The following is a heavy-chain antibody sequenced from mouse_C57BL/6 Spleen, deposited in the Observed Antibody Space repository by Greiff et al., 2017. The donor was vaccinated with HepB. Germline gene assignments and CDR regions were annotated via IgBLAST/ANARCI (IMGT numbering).Heavy chain of an antibody. CDR2: IYPGSGNT. D-gene: IGHD3-3*01. CDR1: GYTFTDYY. J-gene: IGHJ3*01. Sequence: VQLQQSGAELVRPGASVKLSCKASGYTFTDYYINWVKPRPGQGLEWIARIYPGSGNTYYNEKFKGKATLTAEKSSSTAYMQLSSLTSEDSAVYFCARGDAWFAYWGQGTLVTVSA. CDR3: ARGDAWFAY. V-gene: IGHV1-76*01.